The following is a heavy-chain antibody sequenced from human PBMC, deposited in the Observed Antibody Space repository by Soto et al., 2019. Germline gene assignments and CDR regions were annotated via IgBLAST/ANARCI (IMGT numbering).Heavy chain of an antibody. V-gene: IGHV3-74*01. J-gene: IGHJ3*02. D-gene: IGHD3-10*01. Sequence: GGSLRLSCAASGFTFSSYWMHWVRQAPGKGLVWVSRINSDGSSTSYADSVKGRFTISRDNAKNTRYLQMNSLRAEDTAVYYCARRGGIDAFDIWGQGTMVTVSS. CDR1: GFTFSSYW. CDR2: INSDGSST. CDR3: ARRGGIDAFDI.